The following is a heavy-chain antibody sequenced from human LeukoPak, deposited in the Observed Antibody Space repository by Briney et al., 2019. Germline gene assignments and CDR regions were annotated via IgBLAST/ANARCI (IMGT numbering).Heavy chain of an antibody. J-gene: IGHJ4*02. V-gene: IGHV4-59*08. Sequence: SETLSLTCTVSGGAISNYYWSWIRQPPGKGLEWIAYIFYSGSTNYNPSLKSRVTISVDTSKNQVSLKLSSVTAADTAVYYCARAPVGPTSRWGQGTLVTVSS. CDR3: ARAPVGPTSR. CDR1: GGAISNYY. CDR2: IFYSGST. D-gene: IGHD1-26*01.